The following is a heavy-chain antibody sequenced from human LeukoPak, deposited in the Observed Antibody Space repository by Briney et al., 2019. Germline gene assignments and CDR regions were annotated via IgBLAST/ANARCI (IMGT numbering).Heavy chain of an antibody. D-gene: IGHD3-3*01. CDR1: GFTFSSYA. Sequence: PGRSLRLSCAASGFTFSSYAMHWVRQAPGKGLEWVAVISYDGSNKYYADSVKGRFTISRDNSKNTLYLQMNSLRAEDTAVYYCAREGLYYDFWSASRGSYFDYWGQGTLVTVSS. CDR3: AREGLYYDFWSASRGSYFDY. J-gene: IGHJ4*02. V-gene: IGHV3-30*04. CDR2: ISYDGSNK.